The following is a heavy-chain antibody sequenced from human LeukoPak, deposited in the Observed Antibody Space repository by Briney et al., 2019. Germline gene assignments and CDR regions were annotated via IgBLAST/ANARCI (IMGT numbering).Heavy chain of an antibody. CDR2: ISDRGHAI. Sequence: GGSLRLSCAASGFNLTTYGMYWVRQAPGKGLEWVSYISDRGHAIYYADSVKGRFTISRDNAKNSLFLQMNSLRAEDTAVYYCARVVSEPPYYYYFHMDVWATGTTVTVSS. D-gene: IGHD2-8*01. V-gene: IGHV3-48*04. J-gene: IGHJ6*03. CDR1: GFNLTTYG. CDR3: ARVVSEPPYYYYFHMDV.